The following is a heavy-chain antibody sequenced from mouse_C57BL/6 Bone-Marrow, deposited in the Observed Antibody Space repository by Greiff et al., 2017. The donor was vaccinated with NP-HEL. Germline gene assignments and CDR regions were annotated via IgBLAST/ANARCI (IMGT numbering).Heavy chain of an antibody. CDR2: IYPRDGST. J-gene: IGHJ4*01. CDR3: ARHYYGSSYYAMDY. CDR1: GYTFTSYD. D-gene: IGHD1-1*01. Sequence: VQLQQSGPELVKPGASVKLSCKASGYTFTSYDINWVKQRPGQGLEWIGWIYPRDGSTKYNAKFKGKATLTVDTSSSTAYMELHSLTSEDSAVYFCARHYYGSSYYAMDYWGQGTSVTVSS. V-gene: IGHV1-85*01.